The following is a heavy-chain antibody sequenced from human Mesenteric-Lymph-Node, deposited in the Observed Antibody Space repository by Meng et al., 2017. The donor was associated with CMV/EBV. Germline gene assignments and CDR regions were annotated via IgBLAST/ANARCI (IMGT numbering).Heavy chain of an antibody. CDR1: GGSISSYY. CDR2: IYTSGST. J-gene: IGHJ6*02. V-gene: IGHV4-4*07. Sequence: SETLSLTCTVSGGSISSYYWSWIRQPAGKGLEWIGRIYTSGSTNYNPSLKSRVTISVDTSKNQFSLKLSSVTAADTAVYYCARDLFHCSSTSCYRGSYYYGMDVWGQGTTVTVSS. CDR3: ARDLFHCSSTSCYRGSYYYGMDV. D-gene: IGHD2-2*02.